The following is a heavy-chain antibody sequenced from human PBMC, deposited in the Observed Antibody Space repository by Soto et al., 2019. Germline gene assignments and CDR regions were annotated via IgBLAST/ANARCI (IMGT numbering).Heavy chain of an antibody. CDR2: INPSGGGT. J-gene: IGHJ4*02. CDR1: GYTFSLYF. CDR3: ASYGSGSYYHPNFDY. V-gene: IGHV1-46*01. D-gene: IGHD3-10*01. Sequence: ASVKVSCKASGYTFSLYFIHWVRQAPGEGLEWMGAINPSGGGTDYAQKFQGRVTMTADASTSKAYMELSSLRSEDTAVYYCASYGSGSYYHPNFDYWGQETLVTVSS.